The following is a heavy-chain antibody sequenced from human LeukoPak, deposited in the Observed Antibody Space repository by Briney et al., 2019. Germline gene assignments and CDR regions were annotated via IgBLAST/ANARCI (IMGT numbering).Heavy chain of an antibody. CDR3: AAERYSDSCCWFDP. D-gene: IGHD1-26*01. CDR2: IVVGSGDT. Sequence: ASVKVSCKASGFTFSTSAVQWVRQARGQRLEWIGWIVVGSGDTKYAQELQGRLTITRGMSTNTAYMELSSLRSEDTAVYYCAAERYSDSCCWFDPWGQGTLVTVSS. CDR1: GFTFSTSA. V-gene: IGHV1-58*01. J-gene: IGHJ5*02.